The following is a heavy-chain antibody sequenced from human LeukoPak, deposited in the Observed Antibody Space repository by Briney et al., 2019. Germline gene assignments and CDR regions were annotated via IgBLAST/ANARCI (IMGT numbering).Heavy chain of an antibody. CDR2: IYSSVTI. V-gene: IGHV4-61*01. Sequence: PSETLSLTCTVSGGSLSSGYFYWSWIRQPPGKGLEWVGYIYSSVTIYYNPSLKSRVTISLDTSKNQFSLKLSSVTAADTAVYYCARTRDDNGRYFDSWGQGTLVTVSS. CDR3: ARTRDDNGRYFDS. D-gene: IGHD5-24*01. CDR1: GGSLSSGYFY. J-gene: IGHJ4*02.